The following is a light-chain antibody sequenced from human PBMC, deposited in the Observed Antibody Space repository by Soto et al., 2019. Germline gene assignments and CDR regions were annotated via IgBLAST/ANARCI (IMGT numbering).Light chain of an antibody. CDR3: QQRSNWPRT. CDR2: DAS. J-gene: IGKJ1*01. V-gene: IGKV3-11*01. CDR1: QSVSSY. Sequence: EIVMTQSPATLSVSPGERATLSCRASQSVSSYLAWYQQKPGQAPRLLIYDASNRATGIPARFSGSGSGTDITLTISSLEPEDFALYYCQQRSNWPRTFGQGTKVDI.